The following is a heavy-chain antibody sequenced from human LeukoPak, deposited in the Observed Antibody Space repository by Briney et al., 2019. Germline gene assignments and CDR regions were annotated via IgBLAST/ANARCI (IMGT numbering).Heavy chain of an antibody. CDR2: INHSGST. D-gene: IGHD3-10*01. CDR1: GGSFSGYY. J-gene: IGHJ4*02. Sequence: SETLSLTCAVYGGSFSGYYWSWIRQPPGKGLERIGEINHSGSTNYNPSLKSRVTISVDTSKNQFSLKLSSVTAADTAVYYCARGLWFGELWSDYWGQGTLVTVSS. V-gene: IGHV4-34*01. CDR3: ARGLWFGELWSDY.